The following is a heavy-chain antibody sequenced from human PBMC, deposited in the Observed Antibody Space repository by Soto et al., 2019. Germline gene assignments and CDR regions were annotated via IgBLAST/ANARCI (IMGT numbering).Heavy chain of an antibody. CDR3: ARLPWAGYGGIFDP. Sequence: SETLSLTCTVSGGSISSGCYYWSWIRHPPGKNLEWIGYVFYSGSTNYNPSLKRRVTISVDTSKNQFSLKLYSVTTADTAVYYCARLPWAGYGGIFDPWGQGTLVTVSS. J-gene: IGHJ5*02. V-gene: IGHV4-61*01. CDR1: GGSISSGCYY. D-gene: IGHD4-17*01. CDR2: VFYSGST.